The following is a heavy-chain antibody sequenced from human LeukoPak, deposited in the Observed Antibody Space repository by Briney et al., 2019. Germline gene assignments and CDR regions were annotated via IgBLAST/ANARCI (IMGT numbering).Heavy chain of an antibody. CDR3: ASWGSSGWYYYYYGMDV. V-gene: IGHV4-31*03. Sequence: SQTLFLTCTVSGGSISSGGYYWSWIRQHPGKGLEWIGYIYYSGSTYYNPSLKSRVTISVDTSKNQFSLKLSSVTAADTAVYYCASWGSSGWYYYYYGMDVWGQGTTVTVSS. J-gene: IGHJ6*02. CDR1: GGSISSGGYY. D-gene: IGHD6-19*01. CDR2: IYYSGST.